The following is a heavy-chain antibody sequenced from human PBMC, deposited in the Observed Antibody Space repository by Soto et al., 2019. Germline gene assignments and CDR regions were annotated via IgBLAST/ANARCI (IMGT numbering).Heavy chain of an antibody. CDR2: ITRDSCVI. CDR1: GFSFSAFS. J-gene: IGHJ4*02. CDR3: ARDCAGTGWFAY. V-gene: IGHV3-48*01. D-gene: IGHD2-2*01. Sequence: EVQLVESGGGKVQPGGSLRLSCAGSGFSFSAFSMNWVRQAPGKGLEWVSYITRDSCVIMYADSLRGRVTISRDNAKNTLFLQINRLRVEDTAVYYCARDCAGTGWFAYWGPGIPVTVSS.